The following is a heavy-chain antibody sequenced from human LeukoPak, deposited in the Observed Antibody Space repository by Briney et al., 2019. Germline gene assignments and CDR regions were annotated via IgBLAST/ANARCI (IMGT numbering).Heavy chain of an antibody. V-gene: IGHV4-30-4*01. D-gene: IGHD6-6*01. J-gene: IGHJ4*02. CDR2: IYYSGST. CDR1: GGSISSGDYY. CDR3: ARAYSSSSVVGY. Sequence: SQTLSLTCTVSGGSISSGDYYWSWIRQPPGKGLEWIGYIYYSGSTYYNPSLKSRVTTSVDTSKNQFSLKLSSVTAADTAVYYCARAYSSSSVVGYWGQGTLVTVSS.